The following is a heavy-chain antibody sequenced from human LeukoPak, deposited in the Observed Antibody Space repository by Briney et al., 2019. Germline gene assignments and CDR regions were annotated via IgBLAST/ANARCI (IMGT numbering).Heavy chain of an antibody. CDR1: GFTFSGYA. D-gene: IGHD7-27*01. J-gene: IGHJ4*02. CDR3: AKDGGLWVSAHWGDS. V-gene: IGHV3-21*01. CDR2: ISSISSYI. Sequence: GGSLRLSCAASGFTFSGYAMNWVRQAPGKGLEWVSSISSISSYIYYADSVKGRFTISRDNAKNSLYLQMNSLRAEDTAVYYCAKDGGLWVSAHWGDSWGRGTLVTVSS.